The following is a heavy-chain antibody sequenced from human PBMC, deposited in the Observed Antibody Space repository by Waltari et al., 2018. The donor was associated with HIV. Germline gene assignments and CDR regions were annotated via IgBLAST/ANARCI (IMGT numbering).Heavy chain of an antibody. V-gene: IGHV3-33*01. J-gene: IGHJ4*02. CDR2: IWYDGSTK. CDR3: ASGHSSGYFYFDY. CDR1: GFTFSDLG. D-gene: IGHD3-22*01. Sequence: QVQLVESGGGVVQPERSLRLSCAESGFTFSDLGMHWVRQAPGKGLEWVAVIWYDGSTKYYADSLKGRFTISRDNSKNTLYLQMNSLRAEDTAVYYCASGHSSGYFYFDYWGQGTLVTVSS.